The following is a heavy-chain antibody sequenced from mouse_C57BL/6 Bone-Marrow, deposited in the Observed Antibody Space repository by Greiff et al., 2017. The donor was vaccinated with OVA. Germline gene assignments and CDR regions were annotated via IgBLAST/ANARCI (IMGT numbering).Heavy chain of an antibody. Sequence: DVHLVESGGGLVKPGGSLKLSCAASGFTFSSYTMSWVRQTPEKRLEWVATISGGGGNTYYPDSVKGRFTISRDNAKNTLYLQMSSLRSEDTALYYCARHLPYYGSSSFAYWGQGTLVTVSA. CDR3: ARHLPYYGSSSFAY. D-gene: IGHD1-1*01. J-gene: IGHJ3*01. V-gene: IGHV5-9*01. CDR2: ISGGGGNT. CDR1: GFTFSSYT.